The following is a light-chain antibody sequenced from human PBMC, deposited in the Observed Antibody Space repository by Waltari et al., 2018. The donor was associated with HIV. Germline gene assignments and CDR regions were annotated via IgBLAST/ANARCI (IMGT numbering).Light chain of an antibody. CDR2: DVS. CDR1: GSDIGGYKY. Sequence: QSALTQPASVSGSPGQAITISCTGSGSDIGGYKYVSWYQHYPGKAPKLIIYDVSRRRSVVSNRFSGSKSGNTAALTISGLRAEDEADYYCSSYTSITLIFGGGTKLTVL. J-gene: IGLJ2*01. CDR3: SSYTSITLI. V-gene: IGLV2-14*03.